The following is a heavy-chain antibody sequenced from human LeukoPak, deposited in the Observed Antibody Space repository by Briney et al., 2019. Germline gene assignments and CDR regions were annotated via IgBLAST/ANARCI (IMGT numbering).Heavy chain of an antibody. D-gene: IGHD6-13*01. J-gene: IGHJ5*02. CDR2: INSDGSST. CDR3: ARGHSSSWYYVSWFDH. V-gene: IGHV3-74*01. CDR1: GFTFSSYW. Sequence: GGSLRLSCAASGFTFSSYWMHWVRQAPGKGLVWVSRINSDGSSTSYADSVKGRFTISRDNAKNTLYLQMNSLRAEDTAVYYCARGHSSSWYYVSWFDHWGQGTLVTVYS.